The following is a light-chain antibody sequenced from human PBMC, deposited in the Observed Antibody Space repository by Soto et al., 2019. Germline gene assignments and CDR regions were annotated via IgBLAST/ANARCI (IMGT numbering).Light chain of an antibody. J-gene: IGKJ4*01. V-gene: IGKV1-27*01. CDR3: RRYTIGPA. CDR1: QCISNY. CDR2: ATS. Sequence: DIQMTQSPSSLSASVGDRVTITCRASQCISNYLAWYQQIPGKVPKLLLSATSTMQSGVPSRFSGSGSGTDFNLTISSLQAEDVATYYCRRYTIGPAVGGRTKVGFK.